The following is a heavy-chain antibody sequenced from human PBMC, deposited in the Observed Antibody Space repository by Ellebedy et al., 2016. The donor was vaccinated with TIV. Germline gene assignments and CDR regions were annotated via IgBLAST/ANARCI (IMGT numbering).Heavy chain of an antibody. J-gene: IGHJ4*02. CDR2: ISAYNGNT. V-gene: IGHV1-18*01. CDR1: GDTCTSYA. CDR3: ARANQQGVVVVGPAPNFDF. Sequence: ASVKVSCKASGDTCTSYAIHWVRQAPGHRLEWMGWISAYNGNTNYAQKFQGRVTMTTDTSTSTAYMEVRSLRSDETAVYYCARANQQGVVVVGPAPNFDFWGQGTLVTVSS. D-gene: IGHD2-15*01.